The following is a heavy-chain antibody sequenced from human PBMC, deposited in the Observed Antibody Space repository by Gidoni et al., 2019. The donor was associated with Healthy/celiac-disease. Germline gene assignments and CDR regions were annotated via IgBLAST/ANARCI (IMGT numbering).Heavy chain of an antibody. CDR2: ISGSGGST. D-gene: IGHD3-16*02. V-gene: IGHV3-23*01. J-gene: IGHJ3*02. CDR1: GFTCSSDA. Sequence: EVQLLEYGGGLVQPGGSLRLSCAASGFTCSSDAMSWVRQAPGKGLEWVSAISGSGGSTYYADSVKGRFTISRDNSKNTLYLQMNSLRAEDTAVYYCAKDLLDYVWGSYPQGAFDIWGQGTMVTVSS. CDR3: AKDLLDYVWGSYPQGAFDI.